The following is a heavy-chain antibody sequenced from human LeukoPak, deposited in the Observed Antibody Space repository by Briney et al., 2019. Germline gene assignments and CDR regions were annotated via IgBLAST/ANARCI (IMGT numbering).Heavy chain of an antibody. D-gene: IGHD6-19*01. Sequence: SETLSLTCTVSGGSISSGSYYWSWIRQPAGKGLEWIGRIYTSGSTNYNPSLKSRVTISVDTSKNQFSLKLTSVTAADTAVYYCARDGAVAGIGGYYYNHYMDVWGKGTTVTVSS. CDR2: IYTSGST. V-gene: IGHV4-61*02. CDR3: ARDGAVAGIGGYYYNHYMDV. CDR1: GGSISSGSYY. J-gene: IGHJ6*03.